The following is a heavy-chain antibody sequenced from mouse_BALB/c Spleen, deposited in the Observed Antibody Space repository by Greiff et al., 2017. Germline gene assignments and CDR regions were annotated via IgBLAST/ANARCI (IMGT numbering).Heavy chain of an antibody. CDR1: GFTFSSYG. V-gene: IGHV5-6*01. J-gene: IGHJ2*01. CDR2: ISSGGSYT. Sequence: EVKLVESGGDLVKPGGSLKLSCAASGFTFSSYGMPWVRQTPDKRLEWVATISSGGSYTYYPDSVKGRFTISRDNAKNTLYLQMSSLKSEDTAMYYCTLTGTDYFDYWGQGTTLTVSS. CDR3: TLTGTDYFDY. D-gene: IGHD4-1*01.